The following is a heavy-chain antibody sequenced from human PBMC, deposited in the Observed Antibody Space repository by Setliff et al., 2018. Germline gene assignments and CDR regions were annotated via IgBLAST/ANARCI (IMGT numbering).Heavy chain of an antibody. V-gene: IGHV3-74*01. D-gene: IGHD2-8*01. J-gene: IGHJ4*02. CDR3: ARARGVPNCTNGVCSFAGLAFDY. CDR2: INSDGSST. Sequence: GGSLRLSCAASGFTFSSYWMHWVRQAPGKGLVWVSRINSDGSSTSYADSVKGRFTISRDNAENSLYLQMNSLRAEDTAVYYCARARGVPNCTNGVCSFAGLAFDYWGQGTLVTVSS. CDR1: GFTFSSYW.